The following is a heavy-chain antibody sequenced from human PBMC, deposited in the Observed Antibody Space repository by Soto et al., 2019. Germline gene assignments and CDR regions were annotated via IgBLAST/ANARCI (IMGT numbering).Heavy chain of an antibody. CDR1: GFTFSGYN. CDR3: ARDSTWSSDY. D-gene: IGHD2-8*02. Sequence: EVQLVESGGGLVQPGGSLRLSCAASGFTFSGYNMNWIRQAPGKGLEWVSCIKSDSSGIWYADSVKGRFTMSRDNAKNSLHLQMNSLRDEDTAVYFCARDSTWSSDYWGQGTLVAVSS. V-gene: IGHV3-48*02. J-gene: IGHJ4*02. CDR2: IKSDSSGI.